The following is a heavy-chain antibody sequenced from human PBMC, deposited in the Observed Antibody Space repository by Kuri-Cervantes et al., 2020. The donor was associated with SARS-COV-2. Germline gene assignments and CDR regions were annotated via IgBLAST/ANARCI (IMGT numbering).Heavy chain of an antibody. V-gene: IGHV3-23*01. Sequence: GGSLRLSCAASGFTFSSYAMSWVRQAPGKGLEWVSAISGSGGSTYYADSVKGRFTISRDNSKNTLYLQMNSLGAEDTAVYYCAKDGHLTIFGVRLQGYYYYGMDVWGQGTTVTVSS. CDR1: GFTFSSYA. CDR3: AKDGHLTIFGVRLQGYYYYGMDV. D-gene: IGHD3-3*01. CDR2: ISGSGGST. J-gene: IGHJ6*02.